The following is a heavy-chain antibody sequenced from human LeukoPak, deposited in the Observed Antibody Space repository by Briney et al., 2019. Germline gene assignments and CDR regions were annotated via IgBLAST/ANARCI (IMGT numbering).Heavy chain of an antibody. D-gene: IGHD3-10*01. CDR1: GGSITNYF. V-gene: IGHV4-59*12. CDR2: IFYSGST. CDR3: ARGGEYYYGSGAYYFDY. Sequence: MSSETLSLTCTVSGGSITNYFWSWIRQSPGKGLEWIGYIFYSGSTNYNPSLKSRVTISVDTSKNQFSLKLTSVTAADTAVYYCARGGEYYYGSGAYYFDYWGQGTLVTVSS. J-gene: IGHJ4*02.